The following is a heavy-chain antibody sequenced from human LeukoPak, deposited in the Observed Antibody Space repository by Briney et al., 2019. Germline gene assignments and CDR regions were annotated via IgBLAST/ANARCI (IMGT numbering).Heavy chain of an antibody. CDR3: ARDNSLRDTAWWFDP. V-gene: IGHV1-46*01. CDR1: GYTFTNNF. CDR2: INPSGDNT. D-gene: IGHD5-24*01. Sequence: GASVKVSCKASGYTFTNNFMHWVRQAPGQGPEWIGIINPSGDNTWYAQKFQGRVTMTRDMATSTDYLEVSSLRSEDTAVYYCARDNSLRDTAWWFDPWGQGTLVTVSS. J-gene: IGHJ5*02.